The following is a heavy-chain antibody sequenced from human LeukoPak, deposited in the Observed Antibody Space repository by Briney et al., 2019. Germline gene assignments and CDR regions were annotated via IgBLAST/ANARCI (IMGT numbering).Heavy chain of an antibody. D-gene: IGHD1-26*01. CDR1: GDSISSSSYN. Sequence: KPSETLSLTCNVSGDSISSSSYNWGWIRQPPGKPLEWIGSVYYSGGTYYNPSLKSRVTISVDTSKNQFSLILNSVTAADTAVYYCARRHSGSYYGKHWFDPLGQGTLVTVPS. J-gene: IGHJ5*02. CDR2: VYYSGGT. CDR3: ARRHSGSYYGKHWFDP. V-gene: IGHV4-39*01.